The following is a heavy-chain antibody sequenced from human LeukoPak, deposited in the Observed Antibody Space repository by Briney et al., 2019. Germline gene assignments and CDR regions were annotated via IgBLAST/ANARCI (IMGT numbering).Heavy chain of an antibody. V-gene: IGHV3-48*03. CDR3: ARETRGGTYRYNFLDY. CDR1: GFVFSGSD. CDR2: ISASGTVK. D-gene: IGHD3-16*02. Sequence: GGSLRLSCEASGFVFSGSDMTWVRQAPGKGLEWLSYISASGTVKYYGDSVRGRFTISRDNAQNSVHLHLSSLRVEDSAIYYCARETRGGTYRYNFLDYWGLGTLVTVSS. J-gene: IGHJ4*02.